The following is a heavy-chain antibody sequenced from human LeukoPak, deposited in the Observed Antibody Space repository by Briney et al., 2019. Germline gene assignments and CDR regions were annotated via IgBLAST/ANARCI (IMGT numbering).Heavy chain of an antibody. Sequence: ASVKVSCKASGYTFTGYYMHWVRQAPGQGLEWMGWINPNSGGTNYAQKFQGRVTMTRDTSISTAYMELSRLRSGDTAVYYCAREGVIVVAPLDYWGQGTLVTVSS. CDR1: GYTFTGYY. CDR2: INPNSGGT. CDR3: AREGVIVVAPLDY. V-gene: IGHV1-2*02. J-gene: IGHJ4*02. D-gene: IGHD3-22*01.